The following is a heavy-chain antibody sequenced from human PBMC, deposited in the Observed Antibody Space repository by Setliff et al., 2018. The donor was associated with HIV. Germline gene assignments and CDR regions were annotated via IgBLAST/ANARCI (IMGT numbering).Heavy chain of an antibody. CDR3: VRGPQFTPH. J-gene: IGHJ4*02. Sequence: GGSLRLSCAASGFTFSNYAMHWVRQAPGKGLEWVAVISYDGSNKYYADSVKGRFTISRDNAKNTLYLQMNRLRADDTAVYYCVRGPQFTPHWGQGTLVTVSS. CDR2: ISYDGSNK. D-gene: IGHD3-16*01. V-gene: IGHV3-30-3*01. CDR1: GFTFSNYA.